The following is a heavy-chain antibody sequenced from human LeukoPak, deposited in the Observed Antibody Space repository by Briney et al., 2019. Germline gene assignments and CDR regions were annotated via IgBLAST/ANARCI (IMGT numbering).Heavy chain of an antibody. Sequence: GGSLRLSCEASGFSFSNYFISWIRQAPGTGLEWVSYITNSGRSTNYADAVKGRFTISRDNTKKSVYLEMTDLRPKDTAVYYCAREASGNYYVFDSWGQGTRVTVSS. CDR3: AREASGNYYVFDS. CDR2: ITNSGRST. J-gene: IGHJ4*02. V-gene: IGHV3-11*04. CDR1: GFSFSNYF. D-gene: IGHD1-26*01.